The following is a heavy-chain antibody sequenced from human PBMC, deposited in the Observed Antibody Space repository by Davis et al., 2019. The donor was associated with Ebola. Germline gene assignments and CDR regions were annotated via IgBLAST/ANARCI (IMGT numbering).Heavy chain of an antibody. Sequence: GESLKISCKGSGYSFTNYWLGWVRQMPGKGLEWMGIIYPGDSDTRYSPSFQGQVTISADKSISTAYLQWSSLKASDTAMYYCARGMVQGVNWFDPWGQGTLVTVSS. V-gene: IGHV5-51*01. J-gene: IGHJ5*02. CDR2: IYPGDSDT. CDR3: ARGMVQGVNWFDP. CDR1: GYSFTNYW. D-gene: IGHD3-10*01.